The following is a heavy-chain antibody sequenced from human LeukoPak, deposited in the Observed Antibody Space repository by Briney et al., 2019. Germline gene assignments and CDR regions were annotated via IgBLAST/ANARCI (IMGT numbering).Heavy chain of an antibody. D-gene: IGHD3-10*01. CDR2: IYYSGST. J-gene: IGHJ5*02. V-gene: IGHV4-39*07. Sequence: SETLSLTCTVSGGSISSSSYYWGWIRQPPGKGLEWIGSIYYSGSTYYNPSLKSRVTISVDTSKNRFSLKLSSVTAADTAVYYCARDWSGNTDYYGSGSYVGWFDPWGQGTLVTVSS. CDR3: ARDWSGNTDYYGSGSYVGWFDP. CDR1: GGSISSSSYY.